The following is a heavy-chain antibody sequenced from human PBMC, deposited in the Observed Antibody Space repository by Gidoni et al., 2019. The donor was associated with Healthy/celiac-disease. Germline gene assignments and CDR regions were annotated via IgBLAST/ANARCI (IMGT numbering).Heavy chain of an antibody. CDR1: GGTFSRYA. Sequence: QVQLVQSGAEVKKPGSSVTVSCKASGGTFSRYAISWVRQAPGQGLEWMGGIIPIFGTANYAQKFQGRVTITADESTSTAYMELSSLRSEDTAVYYCARGVRITARPLTPYYYYYYGMDVWGQGTTVTVSS. J-gene: IGHJ6*02. V-gene: IGHV1-69*01. CDR2: IIPIFGTA. D-gene: IGHD6-6*01. CDR3: ARGVRITARPLTPYYYYYYGMDV.